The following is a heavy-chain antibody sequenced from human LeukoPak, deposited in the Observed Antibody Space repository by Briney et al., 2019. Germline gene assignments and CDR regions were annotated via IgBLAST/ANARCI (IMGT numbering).Heavy chain of an antibody. Sequence: GGSLRLSCAASGFTFSSYGMHWVRQAPGRGLEWVAVIWYDGSNKYYADSVKGRFTISRDNSKNTLYLQMNSLRAEDTAVYYCVTVDRDAFDIWGQGTIVTVSS. V-gene: IGHV3-33*01. CDR3: VTVDRDAFDI. CDR2: IWYDGSNK. CDR1: GFTFSSYG. J-gene: IGHJ3*02.